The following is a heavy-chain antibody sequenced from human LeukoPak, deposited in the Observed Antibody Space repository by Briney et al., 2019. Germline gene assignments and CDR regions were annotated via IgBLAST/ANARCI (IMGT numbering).Heavy chain of an antibody. Sequence: PGGSLRLSCAASGFTFSSYAMTWVRQAPGKGLVWVARINPNGRTTTYTDSVKGRFTISRDNAKNTLYLQMNSLRAEDTAVYYCARDFAGDRDYWGQGTLVTVSS. J-gene: IGHJ4*02. CDR2: INPNGRTT. V-gene: IGHV3-74*01. CDR1: GFTFSSYA. D-gene: IGHD4-17*01. CDR3: ARDFAGDRDY.